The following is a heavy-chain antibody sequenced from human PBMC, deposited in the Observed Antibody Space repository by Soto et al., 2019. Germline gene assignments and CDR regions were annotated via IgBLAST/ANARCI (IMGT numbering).Heavy chain of an antibody. CDR2: IKQDGSGK. D-gene: IGHD6-6*01. V-gene: IGHV3-7*03. J-gene: IGHJ3*02. CDR3: ASVEYSDAFDI. CDR1: GFTFSSYW. Sequence: EVQLVESGGGLVQPGGSLRLSCAASGFTFSSYWMSWVRQAPGKGLEWVANIKQDGSGKYYVDSVKGRFTISRDNAKNSLYLQMNSLRAEDAAVYYCASVEYSDAFDIWGQGTMVTVSS.